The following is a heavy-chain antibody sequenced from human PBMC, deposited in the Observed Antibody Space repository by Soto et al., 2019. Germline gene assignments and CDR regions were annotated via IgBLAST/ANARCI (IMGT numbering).Heavy chain of an antibody. CDR2: ISSSSSYI. V-gene: IGHV3-21*01. CDR1: GFTFSSYS. CDR3: VIGPAVTTYWY. D-gene: IGHD4-17*01. J-gene: IGHJ4*02. Sequence: EVQLVESGGGLVKPGGSLRLSRAASGFTFSSYSMNWVRQAPGKGLEWVSSISSSSSYIYYADSVKGRFTISRDNAKNSLYLQMNSLRAEDTAVYYCVIGPAVTTYWYWGQGTLVTVSS.